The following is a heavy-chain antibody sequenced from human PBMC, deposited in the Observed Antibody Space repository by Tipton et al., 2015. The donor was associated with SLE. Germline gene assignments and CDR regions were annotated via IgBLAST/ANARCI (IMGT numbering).Heavy chain of an antibody. J-gene: IGHJ6*02. V-gene: IGHV3-23*01. Sequence: SLRLSCAASGITLSNSAINWVRQAPGKGLEWVSAITGRGGNIYYADSVKGCFTISRDSSTNSVSLQMNSLRVDDTAVYYCAKRWVGPNWYYHGLDVWGQGTTVTVSS. CDR3: AKRWVGPNWYYHGLDV. CDR2: ITGRGGNI. CDR1: GITLSNSA. D-gene: IGHD1-26*01.